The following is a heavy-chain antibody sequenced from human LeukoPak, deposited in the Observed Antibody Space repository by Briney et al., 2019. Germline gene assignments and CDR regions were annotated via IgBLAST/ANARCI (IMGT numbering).Heavy chain of an antibody. D-gene: IGHD6-6*01. CDR3: AKAAYSSSSSAGYYYMDV. Sequence: GGSLRLSCAASGFTFSSYSMNWVRQAPGEGLEWVSGISGSGGNTYYGDSVKGRFTISRDNSKKTLFLQMNTLRGEDSAVYYCAKAAYSSSSSAGYYYMDVWGKGTTVTVSS. CDR2: ISGSGGNT. CDR1: GFTFSSYS. J-gene: IGHJ6*03. V-gene: IGHV3-23*01.